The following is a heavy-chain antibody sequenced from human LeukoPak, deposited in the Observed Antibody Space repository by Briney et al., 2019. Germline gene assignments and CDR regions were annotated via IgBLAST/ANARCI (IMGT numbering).Heavy chain of an antibody. V-gene: IGHV1-46*01. CDR1: GYTFTSYY. J-gene: IGHJ4*02. Sequence: ASVKVSCKASGYTFTSYYMHWVRQAPGQGLEWMGIINPSGGSTSYAQKFQGRVTMTRDTSKNQFSLKLSSVTAADTAVYYCARGRKYTSGYRVTELGSGYSDYWGQGTLVTVSS. CDR2: INPSGGST. CDR3: ARGRKYTSGYRVTELGSGYSDY. D-gene: IGHD5-18*01.